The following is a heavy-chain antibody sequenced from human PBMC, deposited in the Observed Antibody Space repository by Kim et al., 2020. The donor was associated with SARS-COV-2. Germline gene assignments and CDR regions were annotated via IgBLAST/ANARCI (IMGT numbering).Heavy chain of an antibody. D-gene: IGHD3-10*01. J-gene: IGHJ6*02. CDR1: GFTVSSNY. CDR3: ARDNVGSGSYFDYYYGMDV. Sequence: GGSLRLSCAASGFTVSSNYMSWVRQAPGKGLEWVSVIYSGGSTYYADSVKGRFTISRDNSKNTLYLQMNSLRAEDTAVYYCARDNVGSGSYFDYYYGMDVWGQGTTVTVSS. V-gene: IGHV3-53*01. CDR2: IYSGGST.